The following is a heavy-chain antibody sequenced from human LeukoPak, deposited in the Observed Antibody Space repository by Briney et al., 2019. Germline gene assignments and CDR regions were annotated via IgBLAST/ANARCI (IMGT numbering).Heavy chain of an antibody. CDR2: ISGNSGRT. V-gene: IGHV3-23*01. J-gene: IGHJ4*02. CDR1: GFTFSSYA. D-gene: IGHD6-13*01. Sequence: GGSLRLSCAASGFTFSSYAMSWVRQAPGKGLEWVSSISGNSGRTYCADSVKGRFSISRDNSNNTLYLQMNSLRAEDAAVYYCAKSTSSWERVDYWGQGTLVTVPS. CDR3: AKSTSSWERVDY.